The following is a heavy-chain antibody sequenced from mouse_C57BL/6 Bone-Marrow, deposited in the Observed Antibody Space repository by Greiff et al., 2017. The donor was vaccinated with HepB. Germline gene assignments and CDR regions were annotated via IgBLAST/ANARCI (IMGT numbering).Heavy chain of an antibody. D-gene: IGHD1-1*01. CDR2: IDPEDGDT. CDR1: GFNIKDYY. J-gene: IGHJ1*03. V-gene: IGHV14-1*01. Sequence: VQLKESGAELVRPGASVKLSCTASGFNIKDYYMHWVKQRPEQGLEWIGRIDPEDGDTEYAPKFQGKATMTADTSSNTAYLQLSSLTSEDTAVYYCTNSVYYYGSSPWYFDVWGTGTTVTVSS. CDR3: TNSVYYYGSSPWYFDV.